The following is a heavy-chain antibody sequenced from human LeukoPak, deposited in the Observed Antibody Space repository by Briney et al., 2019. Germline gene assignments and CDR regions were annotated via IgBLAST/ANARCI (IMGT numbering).Heavy chain of an antibody. V-gene: IGHV1-18*01. D-gene: IGHD6-19*01. CDR2: ISAYNDNT. CDR1: GYTFTSYG. J-gene: IGHJ5*02. CDR3: ARDSPYIAVTGTGNRFDP. Sequence: ASVKVSCKASGYTFTSYGISWVRQAPGQGLEWMGWISAYNDNTNYVQKLQGRVTMTADTSTSTAYMELRSLRYDDTAVYYCARDSPYIAVTGTGNRFDPWGQGTLVSVSS.